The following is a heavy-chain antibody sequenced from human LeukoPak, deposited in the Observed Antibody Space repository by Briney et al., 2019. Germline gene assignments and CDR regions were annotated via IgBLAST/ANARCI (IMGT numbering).Heavy chain of an antibody. CDR3: ARDPANSGSYLDY. CDR1: GITISSNH. V-gene: IGHV3-66*01. J-gene: IGHJ4*02. CDR2: IYDGGST. Sequence: PGGSLRLSCAASGITISSNHMTWVRQAPGKGLEWVSVIYDGGSTSYADSVEGRFIISRDNSKNTLYLQMISLRGEDTAVYYCARDPANSGSYLDYWGQGTLVTVSS. D-gene: IGHD1-26*01.